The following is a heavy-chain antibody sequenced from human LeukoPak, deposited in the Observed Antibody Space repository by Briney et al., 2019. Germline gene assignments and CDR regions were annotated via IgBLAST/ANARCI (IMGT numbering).Heavy chain of an antibody. J-gene: IGHJ5*02. CDR1: GGSISSSSYY. CDR3: ARVGRHYSSSWYLNWFDP. D-gene: IGHD6-13*01. V-gene: IGHV4-61*02. CDR2: IYTSGST. Sequence: PSETLSLTCTVSGGSISSSSYYWSWIRQPAGKGLEWIGRIYTSGSTNYNPSLKSRVTISVDTSKNQFSLKLSSVTAADTAVYYCARVGRHYSSSWYLNWFDPWGQGTLVTVSS.